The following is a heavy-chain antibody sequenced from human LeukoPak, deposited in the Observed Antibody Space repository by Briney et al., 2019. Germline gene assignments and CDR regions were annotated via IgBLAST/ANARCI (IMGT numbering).Heavy chain of an antibody. J-gene: IGHJ4*02. Sequence: SQTLSLTCAISGDSVSSNSAAWNWIRQSPSRGLEWLGRTYYRSKWYNDYAVSVKSRITINPDTSKNQFSLQLNSVTPEDTAVYYCAKDLRNDYGGPPEYWGQGTLVTVSS. CDR1: GDSVSSNSAA. CDR2: TYYRSKWYN. V-gene: IGHV6-1*01. CDR3: AKDLRNDYGGPPEY. D-gene: IGHD4-23*01.